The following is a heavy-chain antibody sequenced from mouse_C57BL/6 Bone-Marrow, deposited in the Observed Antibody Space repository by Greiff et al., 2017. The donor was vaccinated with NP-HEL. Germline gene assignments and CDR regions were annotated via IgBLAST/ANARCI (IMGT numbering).Heavy chain of an antibody. CDR1: GYTFTSYW. J-gene: IGHJ4*01. Sequence: VKLQQPGAELVRPGTSVKLSCKASGYTFTSYWMHWVKQRPGQGLEWIGVIDPSDSYTNYNQKFKGKATLTVDTSSSPAYMQLSSLTSEDSAVYYCARWGGNPAMDYWGQGTSVTVSS. V-gene: IGHV1-59*01. CDR2: IDPSDSYT. D-gene: IGHD2-1*01. CDR3: ARWGGNPAMDY.